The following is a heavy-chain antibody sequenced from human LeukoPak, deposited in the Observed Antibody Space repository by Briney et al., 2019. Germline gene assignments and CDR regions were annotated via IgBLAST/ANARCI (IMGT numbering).Heavy chain of an antibody. CDR3: AKDPYGTRYFDY. V-gene: IGHV3-23*01. J-gene: IGHJ4*02. CDR1: GFTFSSHA. D-gene: IGHD2-2*01. Sequence: QSGGSLRLSCAASGFTFSSHALSWVRQAPGKGLEWVSSLSGSGYNTYYADSVKGRFTISRDNSKNTVYLQMNGLRAEDTAVYYCAKDPYGTRYFDYWGQGTLVTVSS. CDR2: LSGSGYNT.